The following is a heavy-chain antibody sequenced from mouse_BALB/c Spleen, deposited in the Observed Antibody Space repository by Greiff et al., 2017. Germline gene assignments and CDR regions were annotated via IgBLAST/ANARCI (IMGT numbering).Heavy chain of an antibody. V-gene: IGHV1S127*01. CDR1: GYTFTSYW. Sequence: VQRVESGPELVRPGASVKMSCKASGYTFTSYWMHWVKQRPGQGLEWIGMIDPSNSETRLNQKFKDKATLNVDKSSNTAYMQLSSLTSEDSAVYYCARSYYRYGPYAMDYWGQGTSVTVSS. J-gene: IGHJ4*01. D-gene: IGHD2-14*01. CDR3: ARSYYRYGPYAMDY. CDR2: IDPSNSET.